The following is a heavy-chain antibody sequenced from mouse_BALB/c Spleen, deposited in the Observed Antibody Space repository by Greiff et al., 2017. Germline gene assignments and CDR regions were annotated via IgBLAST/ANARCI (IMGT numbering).Heavy chain of an antibody. CDR1: GYTFSSYW. J-gene: IGHJ4*01. V-gene: IGHV1-9*01. Sequence: QVQLQQSGAELMKPGASVKISCKATGYTFSSYWIEWVKQRPGHGLEWIGEILPGSGSTNYNEKFKGKATFTADTSSNTAYMQLSSLTSEDSAVYYCAIRFGVYAMDYWGQGTSVTVSS. CDR2: ILPGSGST. CDR3: AIRFGVYAMDY. D-gene: IGHD1-1*01.